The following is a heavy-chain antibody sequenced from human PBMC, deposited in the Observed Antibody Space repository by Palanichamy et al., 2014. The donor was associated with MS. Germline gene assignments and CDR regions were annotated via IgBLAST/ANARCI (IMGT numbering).Heavy chain of an antibody. D-gene: IGHD5-12*01. CDR1: GFTFSDHY. J-gene: IGHJ4*02. CDR3: ARVEIVGPSYYFDS. Sequence: EVQLVESGGGLVQPGGSLRLSCAASGFTFSDHYMDWVRQAPGKGLEWVGRTRNKANSYTTEYAASVKGRFTISRDDSKNSLYLQMNSLKTEDTAVYYCARVEIVGPSYYFDSWGQGTLVTVSS. CDR2: TRNKANSYTT. V-gene: IGHV3-72*01.